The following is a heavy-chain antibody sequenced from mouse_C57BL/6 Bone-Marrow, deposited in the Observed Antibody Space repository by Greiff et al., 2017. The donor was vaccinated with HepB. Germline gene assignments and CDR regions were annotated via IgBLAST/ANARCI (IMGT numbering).Heavy chain of an antibody. CDR1: GYSFTDYN. CDR3: ARERDIYYDYPFYAMDY. Sequence: EVQLQQSGPELVKPGASVKISCKASGYSFTDYNMNWVKQSNGKSLEWIGVINPNYGTTSYNQKFKGKATLTVDQSSSTAYMQLNSLTSEDSAVYYCARERDIYYDYPFYAMDYWGQGTSVTVSS. J-gene: IGHJ4*01. D-gene: IGHD2-4*01. V-gene: IGHV1-39*01. CDR2: INPNYGTT.